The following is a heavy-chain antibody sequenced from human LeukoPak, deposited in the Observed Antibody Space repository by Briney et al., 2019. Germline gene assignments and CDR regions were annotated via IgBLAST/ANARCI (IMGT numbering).Heavy chain of an antibody. D-gene: IGHD1-26*01. J-gene: IGHJ4*02. V-gene: IGHV3-48*03. CDR3: AKDLGLEVGASPFDY. CDR2: ITSSSRTI. CDR1: GFTFSGSE. Sequence: GGSLRLSCVASGFTFSGSEMNWVRQAPGKGLEWISYITSSSRTIWYADSVKGRFTISRDNAKNSLYLQMNSLRAEDTAVYYCAKDLGLEVGASPFDYWGQGALVTISS.